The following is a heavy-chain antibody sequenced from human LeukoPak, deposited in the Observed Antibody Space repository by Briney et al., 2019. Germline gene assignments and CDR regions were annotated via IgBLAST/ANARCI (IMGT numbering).Heavy chain of an antibody. CDR1: GFTFSSYA. J-gene: IGHJ3*02. CDR2: DSGSGGCT. D-gene: IGHD3-10*01. Sequence: GASLRLSCAASGFTFSSYAMSWVRQAPRKGLEWVSGDSGSGGCTYYEDSVKGRFTVSRDNSKNTLYVQMNSLRAEDTAVYYCAKSAYGSGTYASGAFDIWGQGTMVTVSS. V-gene: IGHV3-23*01. CDR3: AKSAYGSGTYASGAFDI.